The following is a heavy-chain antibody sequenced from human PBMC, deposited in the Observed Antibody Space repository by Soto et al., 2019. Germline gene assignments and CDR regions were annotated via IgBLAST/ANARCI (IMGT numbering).Heavy chain of an antibody. CDR2: ISSSGSTI. Sequence: PGGSLRLSCAASGFTFSSYEMSWVRQAPGKGLEWVSYISSSGSTIYYADSVKGRFTISRDNAKNSLYLQMNSLRAEDTAVYYCARDSPHYYDSSGYYYSFDYWGQGTLVTVSS. V-gene: IGHV3-48*03. CDR3: ARDSPHYYDSSGYYYSFDY. D-gene: IGHD3-22*01. CDR1: GFTFSSYE. J-gene: IGHJ4*02.